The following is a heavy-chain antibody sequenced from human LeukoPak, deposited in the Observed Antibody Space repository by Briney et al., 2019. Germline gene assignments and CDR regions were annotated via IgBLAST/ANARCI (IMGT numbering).Heavy chain of an antibody. CDR3: ARVGYYGSGSYYNNPYYYYGMDV. V-gene: IGHV4-59*01. Sequence: SETLSLTCTVSGGSSSSYYWSWIRQRPGKGLEWIGYIYYSGSTNYNPSLKSRVTISVDTSKNQFSLKLSSVTAADTAVYYCARVGYYGSGSYYNNPYYYYGMDVWGKGTTVTVSS. J-gene: IGHJ6*04. D-gene: IGHD3-10*01. CDR1: GGSSSSYY. CDR2: IYYSGST.